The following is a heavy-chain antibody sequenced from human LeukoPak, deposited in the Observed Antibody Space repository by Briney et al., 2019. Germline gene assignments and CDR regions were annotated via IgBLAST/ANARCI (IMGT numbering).Heavy chain of an antibody. Sequence: ASVKVSCKASGYTFTGYYMHWVRQAPGQGLEWMGRINPNSGGTNYAQKFQGRVTMTRDTSISTAYMELSRLRSDDTAVYYCARPLTSRYCSSTSCYTGRNYYGMDVWGQGTTVTVSS. CDR3: ARPLTSRYCSSTSCYTGRNYYGMDV. CDR1: GYTFTGYY. J-gene: IGHJ6*02. CDR2: INPNSGGT. V-gene: IGHV1-2*06. D-gene: IGHD2-2*02.